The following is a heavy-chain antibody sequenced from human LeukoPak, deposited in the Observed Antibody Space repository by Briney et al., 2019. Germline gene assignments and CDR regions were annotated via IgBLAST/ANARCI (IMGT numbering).Heavy chain of an antibody. Sequence: PGGSLRLSCAASGFTFSTYSMNWVRQAPGKGLEWVSYISSSTTYIYYADSVKGRFTISRDNATNSLYLQMNSLRAEDTSVYYCARDRGYCSGGSCYSNAFDIWGQGTMVTVSS. CDR3: ARDRGYCSGGSCYSNAFDI. CDR1: GFTFSTYS. CDR2: ISSSTTYI. D-gene: IGHD2-15*01. V-gene: IGHV3-21*01. J-gene: IGHJ3*02.